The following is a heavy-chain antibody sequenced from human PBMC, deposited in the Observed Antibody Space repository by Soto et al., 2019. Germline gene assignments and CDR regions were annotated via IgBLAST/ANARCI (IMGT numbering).Heavy chain of an antibody. CDR1: GGSISSYY. J-gene: IGHJ4*02. D-gene: IGHD5-18*01. CDR2: IYYSGST. V-gene: IGHV4-59*01. Sequence: PSETLSLTCTVSGGSISSYYWSWIRQPPGKGLEWIGYIYYSGSTNYNPSLKSRVTISVDTSKNQFSLKLSSVTAADTAVYYCARGSMYSYGAYYFDYWGQGTLVTVSS. CDR3: ARGSMYSYGAYYFDY.